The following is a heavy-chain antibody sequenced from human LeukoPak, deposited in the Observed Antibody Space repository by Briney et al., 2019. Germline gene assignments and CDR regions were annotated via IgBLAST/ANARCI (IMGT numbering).Heavy chain of an antibody. V-gene: IGHV1-18*01. D-gene: IGHD3-22*01. Sequence: ASVKVSCKASGYTFTNYGITWVRQAPGQGLEWMGWISGYNGRTNYAQKVQGRVTMTTDTSTSTAYMELRSLRSDDTAVYYCARDAYYYDDGLASNFDYWGQGALVTVSS. J-gene: IGHJ4*02. CDR2: ISGYNGRT. CDR3: ARDAYYYDDGLASNFDY. CDR1: GYTFTNYG.